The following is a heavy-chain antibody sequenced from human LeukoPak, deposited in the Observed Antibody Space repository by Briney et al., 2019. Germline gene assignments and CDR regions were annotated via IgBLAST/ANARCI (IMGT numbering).Heavy chain of an antibody. V-gene: IGHV3-21*01. CDR2: ISSSSSYI. J-gene: IGHJ4*02. Sequence: SGGSLRLSCAASGFTFSSYSMNWVRQAPGKGLEWVSSISSSSSYIYYADSVKGRFTISRDNAKNSLYLQMNSLRAEDTAVYYCARLRSGSKIDYWGQGTLVTVSS. CDR3: ARLRSGSKIDY. CDR1: GFTFSSYS. D-gene: IGHD1-26*01.